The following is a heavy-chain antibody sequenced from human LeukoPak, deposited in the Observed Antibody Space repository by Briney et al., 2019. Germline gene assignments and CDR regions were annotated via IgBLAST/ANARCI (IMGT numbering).Heavy chain of an antibody. CDR1: GFTFSSYS. Sequence: GGSLRLSCAASGFTFSSYSMNWVRQAPGKGLEWVSYISSSSSTIYYADSVKGRFTISRDNAKNSLYLQMNSLRDEDTAVYYCARVITIFGVVKDFDYWGQGTLVTVSS. D-gene: IGHD3-3*01. J-gene: IGHJ4*02. CDR3: ARVITIFGVVKDFDY. CDR2: ISSSSSTI. V-gene: IGHV3-48*02.